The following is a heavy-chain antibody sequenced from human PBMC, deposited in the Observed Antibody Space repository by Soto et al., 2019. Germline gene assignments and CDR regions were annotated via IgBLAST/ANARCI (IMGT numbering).Heavy chain of an antibody. Sequence: QVQLQESGPGLVKPSQTLSLTCTVSGGSISSGDYYWSWIRQPPGKGLEWIGYIYYSGSTYYSPSLKSRITISAGTSKNQLARKLSSVTAADTAVYYCASGSYSGYYYGMDVWGQGNTVTVSS. CDR3: ASGSYSGYYYGMDV. V-gene: IGHV4-30-4*01. CDR1: GGSISSGDYY. CDR2: IYYSGST. J-gene: IGHJ6*02. D-gene: IGHD1-26*01.